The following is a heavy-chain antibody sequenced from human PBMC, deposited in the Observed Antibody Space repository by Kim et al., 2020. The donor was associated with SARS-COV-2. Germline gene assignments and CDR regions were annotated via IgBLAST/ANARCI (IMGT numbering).Heavy chain of an antibody. Sequence: SVKGHVTISRDNAKNSLYLQMNSLRAEDTAVYYGARATYHGFDYGMDVWGQGTTVTVSS. CDR3: ARATYHGFDYGMDV. D-gene: IGHD2-21*01. V-gene: IGHV3-7*04. J-gene: IGHJ6*02.